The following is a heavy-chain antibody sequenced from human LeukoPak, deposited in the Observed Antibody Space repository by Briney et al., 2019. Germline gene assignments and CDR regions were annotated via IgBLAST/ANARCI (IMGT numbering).Heavy chain of an antibody. CDR3: AKDRGRYYDSSGYYWGYYFDS. CDR1: GFTFSNYA. J-gene: IGHJ4*02. V-gene: IGHV3-23*01. D-gene: IGHD3-22*01. Sequence: GGSLRLSCAASGFTFSNYAVNWVRQAPGKGLEWVSAVSGSGGSTYYADSVKGRFTISRDNSKNTLYLQMSSLRAEDTAVYYCAKDRGRYYDSSGYYWGYYFDSWGQGILVTVST. CDR2: VSGSGGST.